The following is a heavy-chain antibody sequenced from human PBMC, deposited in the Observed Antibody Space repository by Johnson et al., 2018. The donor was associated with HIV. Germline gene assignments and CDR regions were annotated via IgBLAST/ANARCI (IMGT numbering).Heavy chain of an antibody. V-gene: IGHV3-30*18. J-gene: IGHJ3*01. D-gene: IGHD1/OR15-1a*01. CDR2: ISYDGSNK. CDR3: AKGRTGSTDAWDV. CDR1: GFTFDDYD. Sequence: QVQLVESGGGVVRPGGSLRLSCAASGFTFDDYDMNWVRQAPGKGLEWVAVISYDGSNKYYADSVKGRFTISRDNSQNTLDLQINSLRAEDTALYYCAKGRTGSTDAWDVWGQGTMVTFFS.